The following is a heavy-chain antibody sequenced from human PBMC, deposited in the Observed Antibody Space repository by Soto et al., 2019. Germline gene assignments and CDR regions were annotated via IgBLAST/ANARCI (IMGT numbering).Heavy chain of an antibody. J-gene: IGHJ4*02. V-gene: IGHV1-46*02. CDR1: GYTFNTYY. CDR3: ASGGHIALVTASFDY. Sequence: QVQLVQSGAEVKKPGASVKVSCKPSGYTFNTYYLHWMRQAPGQALAWVRVIHPSGGGTTYAHKLLGRVTVTRDTSTSTVFMEFSSLRSEDTAVYYCASGGHIALVTASFDYWGQGTLVAVSS. CDR2: IHPSGGGT. D-gene: IGHD2-21*02.